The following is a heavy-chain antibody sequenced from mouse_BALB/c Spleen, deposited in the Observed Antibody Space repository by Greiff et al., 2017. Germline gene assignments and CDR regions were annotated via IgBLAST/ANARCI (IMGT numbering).Heavy chain of an antibody. D-gene: IGHD1-1*01. Sequence: QVQLQQSGPGLVAPSQSLSITCTVSGFSLTGYGVNWVRQPPGKGLEWLGMIWGDGSTDYNSALKSRLSISKDNSKSQVFLKMNSLQTDDTARYYCALSYYYGSSRFAYWGQGTLVTVSA. CDR3: ALSYYYGSSRFAY. J-gene: IGHJ3*01. V-gene: IGHV2-6-7*01. CDR2: IWGDGST. CDR1: GFSLTGYG.